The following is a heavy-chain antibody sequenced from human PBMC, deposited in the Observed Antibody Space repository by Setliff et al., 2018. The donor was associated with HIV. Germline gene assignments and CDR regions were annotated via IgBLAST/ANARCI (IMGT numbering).Heavy chain of an antibody. CDR2: FHYSGST. V-gene: IGHV4-39*07. CDR3: ARDGRDGSGYRTFDY. Sequence: SETLSLTCTVSGGSISSSSYYWGWIRQPPGKGLEWIGSFHYSGSTSHNPSLRSRVTISVDTSKNQFSLKLTSVTGADTALYYCARDGRDGSGYRTFDYWGRGTLVTVSS. CDR1: GGSISSSSYY. J-gene: IGHJ4*02. D-gene: IGHD3-22*01.